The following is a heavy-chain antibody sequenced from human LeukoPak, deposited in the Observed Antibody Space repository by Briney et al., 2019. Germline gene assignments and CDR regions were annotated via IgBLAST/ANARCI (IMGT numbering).Heavy chain of an antibody. CDR1: GYTFTSYA. CDR3: ARDYRAYSSSWFFDY. CDR2: INPNSGGT. D-gene: IGHD6-13*01. Sequence: ASVKVSCKASGYTFTSYAMNWVRQAPGQGLEWMGWINPNSGGTNYAQKFQGRVTMTRDMSISTAYMELSRLRSDDTAVYYCARDYRAYSSSWFFDYWGQGALVTVSS. V-gene: IGHV1-2*02. J-gene: IGHJ4*02.